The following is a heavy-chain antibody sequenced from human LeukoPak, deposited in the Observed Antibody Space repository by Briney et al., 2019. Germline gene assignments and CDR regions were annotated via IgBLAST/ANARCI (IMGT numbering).Heavy chain of an antibody. J-gene: IGHJ4*02. CDR1: GYTFNNHY. Sequence: ASVKVSCKASGYTFNNHYKYWVRQAPGQVLEWMGVFNPSGGSTSYAQKFQGRVTMTRDTSTRTVYMEVNSLRPEDTAVYYCARGEAGPYYYGSSGYPFDYWAREPWSPSPQ. V-gene: IGHV1-46*02. CDR3: ARGEAGPYYYGSSGYPFDY. CDR2: FNPSGGST. D-gene: IGHD3-22*01.